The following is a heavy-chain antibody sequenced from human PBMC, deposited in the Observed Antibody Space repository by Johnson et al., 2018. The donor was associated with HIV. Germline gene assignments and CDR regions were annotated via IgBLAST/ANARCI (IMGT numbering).Heavy chain of an antibody. CDR3: ARDPAHCGGDCYPSDAFDI. J-gene: IGHJ3*02. Sequence: QVQLVESGGGLIQPGGSLRLSCAASGFTVSSNYMSWLRQAPGKGLEWVSYISSSGGSIYYADSVKGRFTISRDNAKNSLYLQMNSLRAEDTAVYYCARDPAHCGGDCYPSDAFDIWGQGTMVTVSS. CDR1: GFTVSSNY. D-gene: IGHD2-21*02. V-gene: IGHV3-11*04. CDR2: ISSSGGSI.